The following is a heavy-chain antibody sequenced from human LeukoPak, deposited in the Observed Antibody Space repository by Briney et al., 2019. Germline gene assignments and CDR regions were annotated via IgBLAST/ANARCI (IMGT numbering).Heavy chain of an antibody. J-gene: IGHJ4*02. CDR3: ARSMVRGVILNY. D-gene: IGHD3-10*01. CDR2: INPNSGDT. Sequence: ASVKVSCKASGYTFTGYYMHWVRQAPGQRLEWMGWINPNSGDTNYAQNFQGRVTITADESTSTAYMELSSLRSEDTAVYYCARSMVRGVILNYWGQGTLVTVSS. CDR1: GYTFTGYY. V-gene: IGHV1-2*02.